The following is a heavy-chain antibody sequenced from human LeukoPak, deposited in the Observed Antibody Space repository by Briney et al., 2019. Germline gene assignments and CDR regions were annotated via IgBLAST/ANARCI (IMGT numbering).Heavy chain of an antibody. CDR1: GFIFSSYG. V-gene: IGHV3-33*01. D-gene: IGHD2-21*02. CDR3: ARSGAYCGGDCSAYFDC. Sequence: GGSLRLSCAACGFIFSSYGMQWVRQAPGKGVEWVAVIWYDGSNKYYADSVKGRFTISRDISKNTLYLQMNSLRAEDTAVYYCARSGAYCGGDCSAYFDCWGQGTLVTVSS. CDR2: IWYDGSNK. J-gene: IGHJ4*02.